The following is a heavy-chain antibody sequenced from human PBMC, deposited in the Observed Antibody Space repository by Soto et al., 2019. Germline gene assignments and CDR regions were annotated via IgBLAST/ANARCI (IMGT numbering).Heavy chain of an antibody. D-gene: IGHD3-22*01. CDR3: ARQIYDSDTGPNFQYYFDS. Sequence: GASLKISCKGSGYSFAGYWITWVRQKPGKGLEWMGRIDPSNSQTYYSPSFRGHVTISVTKSITTVFLQWSSLRASDTAMYYCARQIYDSDTGPNFQYYFDSWGQGTPVTVTS. V-gene: IGHV5-10-1*01. CDR1: GYSFAGYW. J-gene: IGHJ4*02. CDR2: IDPSNSQT.